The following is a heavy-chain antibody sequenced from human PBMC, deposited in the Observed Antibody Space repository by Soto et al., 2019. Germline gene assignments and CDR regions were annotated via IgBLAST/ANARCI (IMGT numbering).Heavy chain of an antibody. V-gene: IGHV2-5*01. D-gene: IGHD3-22*01. Sequence: QITLKESGATLVKRTQTLTLTCTFSLFSLTTSGVGVAWIRQPPGKALEWLALIYWNGDKRYSPSLNSRLTIANYTSKNQVLLTNTNMDPVDTATYCGAHRTDSRGYYYCFDYWGQGTLVTLSP. CDR3: AHRTDSRGYYYCFDY. CDR1: LFSLTTSGVG. CDR2: IYWNGDK. J-gene: IGHJ4*02.